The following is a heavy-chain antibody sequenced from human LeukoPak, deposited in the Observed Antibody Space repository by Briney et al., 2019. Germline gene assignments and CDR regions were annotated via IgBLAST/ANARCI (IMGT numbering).Heavy chain of an antibody. CDR3: ARSALWFGEFTRELIDFDY. J-gene: IGHJ4*02. Sequence: EASVKVSCKASGYTFTGYYIHWVRQAPGQGLEWMGWINPNSGGTNYAQKFQGRVTMTRDTSISTAYMELSRLRSDDTAVYYCARSALWFGEFTRELIDFDYWGQGTLVTVSS. D-gene: IGHD3-10*01. V-gene: IGHV1-2*02. CDR1: GYTFTGYY. CDR2: INPNSGGT.